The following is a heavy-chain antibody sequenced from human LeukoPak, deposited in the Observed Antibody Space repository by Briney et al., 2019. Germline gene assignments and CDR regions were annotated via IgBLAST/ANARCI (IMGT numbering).Heavy chain of an antibody. J-gene: IGHJ6*02. CDR1: GFTFSSYV. D-gene: IGHD1-26*01. CDR2: INHNGKTI. V-gene: IGHV3-48*03. Sequence: GGSLRLSCAASGFTFSSYVMSWVRQAPGKGLEWVSYINHNGKTIYYADSVKGRFTISRDNAKNSLYLQMNSLRAEDTALYYCAKDIGAWDYYYGMDVWGQGTTVTVSS. CDR3: AKDIGAWDYYYGMDV.